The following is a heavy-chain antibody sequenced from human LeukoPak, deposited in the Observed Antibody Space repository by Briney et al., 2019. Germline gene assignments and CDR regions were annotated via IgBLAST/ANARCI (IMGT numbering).Heavy chain of an antibody. CDR2: INHSGST. CDR3: ARCAAALDY. V-gene: IGHV4-34*01. D-gene: IGHD2-2*01. CDR1: GGSFSGYY. J-gene: IGHJ4*02. Sequence: SETLSLTCAVYGGSFSGYYWSWIRQPPGKGLEWIGEINHSGSTNYNPSLKSRVTISVDTSKNQFSLKLSSVTAADTAVYYCARCAAALDYWGQGTLVTVSS.